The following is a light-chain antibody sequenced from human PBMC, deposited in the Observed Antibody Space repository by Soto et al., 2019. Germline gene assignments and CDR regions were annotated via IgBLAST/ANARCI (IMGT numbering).Light chain of an antibody. J-gene: IGLJ1*01. CDR2: DVT. CDR3: CSYAGTYTFNV. CDR1: SSDVGGYDY. Sequence: QSVLTQPRSVSGSPGQSVTISCTGASSDVGGYDYVSWYQQHPGKAPKLMIYDVTKRPSGVPDRFSGSRSGNTASLTISGLQAEDDADYYRCSYAGTYTFNVFGTGTKVTVL. V-gene: IGLV2-11*01.